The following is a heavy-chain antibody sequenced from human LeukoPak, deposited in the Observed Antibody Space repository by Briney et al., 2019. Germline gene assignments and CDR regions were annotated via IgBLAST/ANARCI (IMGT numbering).Heavy chain of an antibody. CDR3: AKDSTYYDILTGYSPFDY. V-gene: IGHV3-23*01. CDR1: GFTFSSYA. D-gene: IGHD3-9*01. Sequence: GGSLRLSCAASGFTFSSYAMSWVRQAPGKGLEWVSAISGSGGSTYYADSVKGRFTISRDNPKNTLYLQMNSLRAEDTAVYYCAKDSTYYDILTGYSPFDYWGQGTLVTVSS. CDR2: ISGSGGST. J-gene: IGHJ4*02.